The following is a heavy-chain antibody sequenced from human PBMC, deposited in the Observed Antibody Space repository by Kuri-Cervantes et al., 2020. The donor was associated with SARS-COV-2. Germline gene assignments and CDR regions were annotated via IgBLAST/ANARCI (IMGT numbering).Heavy chain of an antibody. CDR1: GFTFDDYG. J-gene: IGHJ4*02. Sequence: GESLKISCAASGFTFDDYGMSWVRQAPGKGLEWVSVIYSGGSTYYADSVKGRFTTSRDNSKNTLYLQMNSLRAEDTAVYYCARDRGYCSSTSCFFDYWGQGTLVTVSS. CDR3: ARDRGYCSSTSCFFDY. V-gene: IGHV3-66*02. CDR2: IYSGGST. D-gene: IGHD2-2*01.